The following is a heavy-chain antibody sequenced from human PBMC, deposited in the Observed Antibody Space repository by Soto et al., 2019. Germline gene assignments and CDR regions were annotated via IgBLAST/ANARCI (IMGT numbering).Heavy chain of an antibody. V-gene: IGHV3-33*01. CDR1: GFTFSSYG. CDR3: ARDQFYCSGGTCYGEYFQH. Sequence: GGSLRLSCAASGFTFSSYGMHWVRQAPGKGLEWVAVIWYDGSNKYYADSVKGRFTISRDNSKNTLYLQMNSLRAEDTAAYYCARDQFYCSGGTCYGEYFQHWGQGTLVTVSS. J-gene: IGHJ1*01. CDR2: IWYDGSNK. D-gene: IGHD2-15*01.